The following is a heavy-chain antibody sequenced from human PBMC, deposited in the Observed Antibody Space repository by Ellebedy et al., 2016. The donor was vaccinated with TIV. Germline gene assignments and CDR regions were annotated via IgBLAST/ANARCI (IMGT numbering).Heavy chain of an antibody. D-gene: IGHD2-21*01. CDR1: GYSFTSYW. Sequence: GESLKISXKGSGYSFTSYWIGWVRQMPVKGLEWMGIIYPGDSDTRYSPSFQGQVTISADKSISTAYLQWSSLKASDPAMYYCARGAYCGGDCYHADAFDIWGQGTMVTVSS. CDR2: IYPGDSDT. CDR3: ARGAYCGGDCYHADAFDI. J-gene: IGHJ3*02. V-gene: IGHV5-51*01.